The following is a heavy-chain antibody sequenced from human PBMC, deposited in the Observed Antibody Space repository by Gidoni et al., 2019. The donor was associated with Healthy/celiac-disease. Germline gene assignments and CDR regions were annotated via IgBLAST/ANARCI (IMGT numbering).Heavy chain of an antibody. Sequence: QVQLQEAGPGLVKPSQTLSLTCTFSGGPISSGGYYWSWIRQPPGKGMEWIGYIYSSGSTSYKPSIKSRVTISVETSKNQFSLKLSSVTAADTAVYYCARVRRAGVVIFDYWGQGTLVTVSS. V-gene: IGHV4-31*03. CDR2: IYSSGST. CDR3: ARVRRAGVVIFDY. CDR1: GGPISSGGYY. D-gene: IGHD3-3*01. J-gene: IGHJ4*02.